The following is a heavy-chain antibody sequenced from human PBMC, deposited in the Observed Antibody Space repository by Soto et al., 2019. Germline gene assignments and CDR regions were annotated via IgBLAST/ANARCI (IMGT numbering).Heavy chain of an antibody. D-gene: IGHD1-7*01. J-gene: IGHJ4*02. CDR1: GGSFSGYY. CDR2: INHSGST. CDR3: ARGGLNYEN. V-gene: IGHV4-34*01. Sequence: TSETLSLTCAVYGGSFSGYYWSWIRQPPGKGLEWIGEINHSGSTNYNPSLKSRVTLSVDTSKNQFSLKLSSLTAADTAVYYCARGGLNYENWGQGTLVTVSS.